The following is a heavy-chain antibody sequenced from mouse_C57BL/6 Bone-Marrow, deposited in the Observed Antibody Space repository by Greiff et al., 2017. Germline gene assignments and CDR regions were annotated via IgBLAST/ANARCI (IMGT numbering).Heavy chain of an antibody. CDR3: TRDSLLDAMDY. CDR1: GFTFSSYA. V-gene: IGHV5-9-1*02. D-gene: IGHD2-10*01. Sequence: EVKLVESGEGLVKPGGSLKLSCAASGFTFSSYAMSWVRQTPEKRLEWVAYISSGGDYIYYADTVKGRFTISRDNARNTLYLQMSSLKSEDTAMYYCTRDSLLDAMDYWGQGTSVTVSS. CDR2: ISSGGDYI. J-gene: IGHJ4*01.